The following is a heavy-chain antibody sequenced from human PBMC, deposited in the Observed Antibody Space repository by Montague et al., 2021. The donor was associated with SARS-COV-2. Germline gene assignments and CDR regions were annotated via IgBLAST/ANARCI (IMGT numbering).Heavy chain of an antibody. Sequence: SISLSLDASGFTYSKYGVHWVRQAPGKGLEWVASIWNDGSKKYHADSVKGRFTISRDNSNNMLYLQMDSLRAEDAAVYYCVGDPGDPDTFDYWGQGTQVTVSS. CDR2: IWNDGSKK. V-gene: IGHV3-33*01. CDR1: GFTYSKYG. CDR3: VGDPGDPDTFDY. D-gene: IGHD7-27*01. J-gene: IGHJ4*02.